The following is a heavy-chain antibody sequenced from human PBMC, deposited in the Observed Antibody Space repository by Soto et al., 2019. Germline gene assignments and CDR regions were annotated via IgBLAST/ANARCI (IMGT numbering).Heavy chain of an antibody. D-gene: IGHD2-15*01. CDR3: ATLKQTQVVAANWFDP. Sequence: GASGKVSCKVSGYTLTEFSMHWGRQAPGKGLEWMGGFDPEDGETIYAQKFQGRVTMTEDTSTDTAYMELSSLRSEDTAVYYCATLKQTQVVAANWFDPWGQGTLVTVSS. CDR1: GYTLTEFS. CDR2: FDPEDGET. V-gene: IGHV1-24*01. J-gene: IGHJ5*02.